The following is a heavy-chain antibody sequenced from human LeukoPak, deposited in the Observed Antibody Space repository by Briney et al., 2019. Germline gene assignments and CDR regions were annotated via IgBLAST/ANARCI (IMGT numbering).Heavy chain of an antibody. CDR3: ARSVSTYYFDY. CDR1: GFSFSSYS. Sequence: GGSLRLSCAASGFSFSSYSMNWVRQAPGKGLEWVSSISSSSSYTYYADSVKGRFTISRGNAKNSLYLQMNSLRAEDTAVYYCARSVSTYYFDYWGQGTLVTVSS. CDR2: ISSSSSYT. V-gene: IGHV3-21*01. D-gene: IGHD4-11*01. J-gene: IGHJ4*02.